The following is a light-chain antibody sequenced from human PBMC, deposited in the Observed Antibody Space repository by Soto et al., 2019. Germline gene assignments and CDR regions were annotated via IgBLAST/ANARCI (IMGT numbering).Light chain of an antibody. CDR3: QQRSNWPPVT. CDR2: DAS. CDR1: QSINRH. Sequence: EIVLTQSPATLSLSPGERATLSCRASQSINRHLAWYPQKPEQAPRLLIYDASNRATGIPARFSGSGSGTDFTLTISCLEPEDFGVYYCQQRSNWPPVTFGGGTKVEIK. V-gene: IGKV3-11*01. J-gene: IGKJ4*01.